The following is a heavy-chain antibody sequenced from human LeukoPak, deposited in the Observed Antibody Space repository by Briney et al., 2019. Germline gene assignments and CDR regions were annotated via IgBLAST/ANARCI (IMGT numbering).Heavy chain of an antibody. J-gene: IGHJ6*03. CDR1: GFTFSSYW. CDR3: ARDGRGGYSYANLNIYYYYYMDV. CDR2: IKGDGSEK. D-gene: IGHD5-18*01. V-gene: IGHV3-7*01. Sequence: GGSLRLSCAASGFTFSSYWMTWVRQAPGKGLEWVGNIKGDGSEKYYVDSVKGRFTISRDNAKNSLYLQMNSLRAEDTAVYYCARDGRGGYSYANLNIYYYYYMDVWGKGTTVTVSS.